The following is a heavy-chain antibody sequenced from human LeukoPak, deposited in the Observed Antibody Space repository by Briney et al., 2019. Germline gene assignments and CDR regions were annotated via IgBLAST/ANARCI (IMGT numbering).Heavy chain of an antibody. CDR2: ISNGGNNK. J-gene: IGHJ4*02. D-gene: IGHD3-22*01. Sequence: GRSLRLSCAASGFTFSTYAMHWVRQAPAKGLDWVAVISNGGNNKYYADSVKGRFTISRDNSKNTLYMQMNSLTAEDTAVYYCARDVLGGDSSGYVAWGQGTLVIVSS. V-gene: IGHV3-30-3*01. CDR3: ARDVLGGDSSGYVA. CDR1: GFTFSTYA.